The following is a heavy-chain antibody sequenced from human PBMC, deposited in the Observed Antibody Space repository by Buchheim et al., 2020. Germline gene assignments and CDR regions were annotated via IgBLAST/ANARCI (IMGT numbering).Heavy chain of an antibody. D-gene: IGHD2/OR15-2a*01. J-gene: IGHJ6*02. CDR3: ARYLRSDNYFLDV. V-gene: IGHV4-59*11. CDR2: VYSTGST. CDR1: GASISGHY. Sequence: QVQLRESGPGLVKPSETLSLTCTVSGASISGHYWSWIRQPPGKRLEWIGYVYSTGSTMYNPSLESRVTRSVDTSKNKFSLSLTSVTAADTAVYHCARYLRSDNYFLDVWGQGTT.